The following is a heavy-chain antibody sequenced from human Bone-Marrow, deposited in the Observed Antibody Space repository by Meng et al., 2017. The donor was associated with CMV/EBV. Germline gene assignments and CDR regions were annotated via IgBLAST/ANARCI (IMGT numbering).Heavy chain of an antibody. V-gene: IGHV3-7*01. D-gene: IGHD2-15*01. Sequence: GESLKISCAASGFTFSSYGMNWVRQAPGKGLEWVANIKQDGSEKYYVDSVKGRFTISRDNAKNSLSLQMNSLRAEDTAVYHCARASGKSSYWYSLLDYWGQGTRVTVSS. CDR1: GFTFSSYG. CDR3: ARASGKSSYWYSLLDY. CDR2: IKQDGSEK. J-gene: IGHJ4*02.